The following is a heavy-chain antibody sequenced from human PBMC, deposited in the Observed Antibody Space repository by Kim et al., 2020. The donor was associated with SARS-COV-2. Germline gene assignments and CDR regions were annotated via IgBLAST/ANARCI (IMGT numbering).Heavy chain of an antibody. Sequence: SVKVSCKASGGTFSSYAISWVRQAPGQGLEWMGGIIPIFGTANYAQKFHGRVTITADESTSTAYMELSSLRSEDTAVYYCARDPPSIYDYVWGSYRYGAFDIWGQGTMVTVSS. CDR2: IIPIFGTA. V-gene: IGHV1-69*13. CDR1: GGTFSSYA. J-gene: IGHJ3*02. D-gene: IGHD3-16*02. CDR3: ARDPPSIYDYVWGSYRYGAFDI.